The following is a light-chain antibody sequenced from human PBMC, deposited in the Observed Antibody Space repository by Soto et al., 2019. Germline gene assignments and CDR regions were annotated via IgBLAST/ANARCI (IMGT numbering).Light chain of an antibody. CDR2: DAS. CDR1: QTVSSN. CDR3: QQYHNWPIT. Sequence: EFVLTQSPGTLSLSPGERATLSCRASQTVSSNYLTWHQQKPGQAPRILMYDASTRATGISARFSGSGSGTEFTLTISSLQSEDFAVYHCQQYHNWPITFGQGTRLEIK. V-gene: IGKV3-15*01. J-gene: IGKJ5*01.